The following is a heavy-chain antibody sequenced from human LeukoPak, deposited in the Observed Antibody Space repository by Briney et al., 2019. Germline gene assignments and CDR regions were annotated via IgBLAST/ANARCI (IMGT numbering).Heavy chain of an antibody. CDR2: IYSGGST. J-gene: IGHJ4*02. V-gene: IGHV3-53*01. D-gene: IGHD6-6*01. Sequence: PGGSLRLSCAASGFTVSSNYMSWVRQAPGKGLEWASVIYSGGSTYYADSVKGRFTISRDNSKNTLYLQMNSLRAEDTAVYYCAEGEQLAQFDYRGQGTLVTVSS. CDR1: GFTVSSNY. CDR3: AEGEQLAQFDY.